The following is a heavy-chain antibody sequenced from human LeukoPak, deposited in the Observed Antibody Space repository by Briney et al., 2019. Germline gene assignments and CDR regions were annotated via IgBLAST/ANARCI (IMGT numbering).Heavy chain of an antibody. J-gene: IGHJ4*02. Sequence: GSSVKVSCKASGGTFISYAIIGVRQAPGQGLDWMGGIIPIFGTANYAQKFQRRVTITTDESTSTAYMELSSLRSEDTAVYYCARDGLTYDSSAQTLWGQGTLVTVSS. CDR1: GGTFISYA. D-gene: IGHD3-22*01. V-gene: IGHV1-69*05. CDR2: IIPIFGTA. CDR3: ARDGLTYDSSAQTL.